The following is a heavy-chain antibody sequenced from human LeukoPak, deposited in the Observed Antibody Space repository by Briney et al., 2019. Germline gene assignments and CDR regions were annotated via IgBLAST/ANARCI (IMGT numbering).Heavy chain of an antibody. CDR3: ARGGFDC. V-gene: IGHV3-48*02. CDR1: GFTFSAYA. D-gene: IGHD3-16*01. CDR2: ISTGGRTI. J-gene: IGHJ4*02. Sequence: GGSLRLSCEASGFTFSAYAMTWVRQAPGKGLEWVSYISTGGRTINYADSVRGRFTIARDNAKNSLYLQMNSLRDEDTAVYYCARGGFDCRGQGTLVTVSS.